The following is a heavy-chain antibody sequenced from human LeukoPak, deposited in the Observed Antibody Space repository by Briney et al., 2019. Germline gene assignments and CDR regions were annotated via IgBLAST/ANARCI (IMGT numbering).Heavy chain of an antibody. V-gene: IGHV4-34*01. CDR3: ARGGAGKVEMATILSTGQNWFDP. D-gene: IGHD5-24*01. Sequence: SSETLSLTCAVYGGSFSGYYWSWIRQPPGKGLEWIGEINHSGSTNYNASLKSRVSISVDTSKNQFSLKLNSVTAADTAVDYCARGGAGKVEMATILSTGQNWFDPWGQGTLVTVSS. J-gene: IGHJ5*02. CDR1: GGSFSGYY. CDR2: INHSGST.